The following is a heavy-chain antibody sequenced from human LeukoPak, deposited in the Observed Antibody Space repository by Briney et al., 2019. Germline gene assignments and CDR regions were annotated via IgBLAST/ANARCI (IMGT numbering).Heavy chain of an antibody. J-gene: IGHJ4*02. D-gene: IGHD6-6*01. V-gene: IGHV4-38-2*02. CDR3: ARDKGTSYLSSFDY. CDR1: GYSISSGYY. Sequence: SETLSLTCTVSGYSISSGYYWGWIRQPPGKGLEWIGSIYNSGSTYYNPSLKSRVTISVDTSKNQFSLKLSSVTAADTAVYYCARDKGTSYLSSFDYWGQGTLVTVSS. CDR2: IYNSGST.